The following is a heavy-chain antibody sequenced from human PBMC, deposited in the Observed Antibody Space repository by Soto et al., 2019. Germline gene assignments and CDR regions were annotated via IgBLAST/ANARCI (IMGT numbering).Heavy chain of an antibody. Sequence: SETLSLTCSVSGGSISTSGYYWSWIRQHPGKGLEWIGHIYNSGTSYYNPSLKSRLTISVDTSKNQFSLKLNSVTAADTAVYYCATYSAYCISITCTLAWGQGALVTVS. D-gene: IGHD2-2*01. V-gene: IGHV4-31*03. J-gene: IGHJ5*02. CDR3: ATYSAYCISITCTLA. CDR2: IYNSGTS. CDR1: GGSISTSGYY.